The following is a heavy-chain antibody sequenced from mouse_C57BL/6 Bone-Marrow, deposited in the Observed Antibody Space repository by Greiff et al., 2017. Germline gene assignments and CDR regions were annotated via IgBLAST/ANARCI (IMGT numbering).Heavy chain of an antibody. D-gene: IGHD2-4*01. V-gene: IGHV5-15*01. CDR3: ASYDYDGDAMDY. CDR2: IRNLASSI. CDR1: GFTFSDYG. J-gene: IGHJ4*01. Sequence: DVKLQESGGGLVQPGGSLKLSCAASGFTFSDYGMAWVRQAPRQGPEWVAFIRNLASSIYFADPVTGRFTISRENAKNNLYLEMSRLRSEDTAMYYCASYDYDGDAMDYWGQGTSVTVSS.